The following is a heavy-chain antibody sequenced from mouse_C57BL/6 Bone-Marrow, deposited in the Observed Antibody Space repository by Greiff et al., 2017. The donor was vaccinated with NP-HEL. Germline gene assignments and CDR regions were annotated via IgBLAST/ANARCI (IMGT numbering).Heavy chain of an antibody. CDR1: GYTFTDYN. J-gene: IGHJ4*01. D-gene: IGHD1-1*01. CDR2: INPNNGGT. V-gene: IGHV1-22*01. Sequence: SGPELVKPGASVKMSCKASGYTFTDYNMHWVKQSHGKSLEWIGYINPNNGGTSYNQKFKGKATLTVNKSSSTAYMELRSLTSEDSAVYYCASPVYYGSSYDAMDYWGQGTSVTVSS. CDR3: ASPVYYGSSYDAMDY.